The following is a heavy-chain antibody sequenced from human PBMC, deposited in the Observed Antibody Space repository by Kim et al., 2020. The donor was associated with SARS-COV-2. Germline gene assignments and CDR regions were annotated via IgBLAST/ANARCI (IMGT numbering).Heavy chain of an antibody. V-gene: IGHV1-3*01. Sequence: ASVKVSCKASGYTFTSYAMHWVRQAPGQRLEWMGWINAGNGNTKYSQKFQGRVTITRDTSASTAYMELSSLRSEDTAVYYCARDPTGHSSSWYSQMATIYWGQGTLVTVSS. D-gene: IGHD6-13*01. CDR2: INAGNGNT. CDR1: GYTFTSYA. J-gene: IGHJ4*02. CDR3: ARDPTGHSSSWYSQMATIY.